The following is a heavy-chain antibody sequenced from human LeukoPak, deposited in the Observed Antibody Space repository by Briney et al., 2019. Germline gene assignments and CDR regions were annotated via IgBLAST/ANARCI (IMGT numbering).Heavy chain of an antibody. CDR3: ARAASGGYSYGYYYYYGMDV. V-gene: IGHV6-1*01. CDR1: GGSISSYY. J-gene: IGHJ6*02. Sequence: PSETLSLTCTVSGGSISSYYWSWIRQSPSRGLEWLGRTYYRSKWYNDYAVSVKSRITINPDTSKNQFSLQLNSVTPEDTAVYYCARAASGGYSYGYYYYYGMDVWGQGATVTVSS. D-gene: IGHD5-18*01. CDR2: TYYRSKWYN.